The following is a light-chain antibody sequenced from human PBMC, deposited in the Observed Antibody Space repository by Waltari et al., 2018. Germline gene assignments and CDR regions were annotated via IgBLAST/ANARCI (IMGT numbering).Light chain of an antibody. Sequence: DIQMTQSPSSLSASVGDRVTITCRASQSISRYLNCYQQKPGKAPKLLIYAASSLQSGVPSRFSGSGSVTDFTLTISSLQPEDFATYYCQQSYSTPITFGQGTRLEIK. V-gene: IGKV1-39*01. CDR2: AAS. J-gene: IGKJ5*01. CDR1: QSISRY. CDR3: QQSYSTPIT.